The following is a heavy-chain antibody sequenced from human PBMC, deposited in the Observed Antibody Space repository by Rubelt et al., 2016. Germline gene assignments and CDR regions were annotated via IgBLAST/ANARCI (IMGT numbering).Heavy chain of an antibody. J-gene: IGHJ5*02. V-gene: IGHV1-3*01. CDR3: ARDGTAMIPREWFDP. D-gene: IGHD5-18*01. Sequence: QKFQGRVTITRDTSASTAYMELSSLRSEDTAVYYCARDGTAMIPREWFDPWGQGTLVTVSS.